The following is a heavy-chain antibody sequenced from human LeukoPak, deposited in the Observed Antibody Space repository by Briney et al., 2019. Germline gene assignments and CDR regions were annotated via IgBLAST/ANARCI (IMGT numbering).Heavy chain of an antibody. V-gene: IGHV1-18*01. J-gene: IGHJ5*02. Sequence: ASVKVSCKASGSTFTSFAFSWVRQAPGQGLEWMGWISPYNGNAKYAQNLQGRVTMTADTSTSTAYMELRSLRSDDTAVYYCARDLIMLRGVRRGFDPWGQGTLVTVSS. D-gene: IGHD3-10*01. CDR2: ISPYNGNA. CDR3: ARDLIMLRGVRRGFDP. CDR1: GSTFTSFA.